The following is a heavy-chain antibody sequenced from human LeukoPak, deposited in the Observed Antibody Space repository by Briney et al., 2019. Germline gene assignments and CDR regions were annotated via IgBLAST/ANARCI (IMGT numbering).Heavy chain of an antibody. Sequence: PGGSLRLSCAASGFTFSTSAMTWVRQAPGKGLEWVSAISGVNDGTYYADSEKGRFTISRDNSKNTLYLQMNSLRAEDTAVYYCAKDLRVGATDCYFDYWGQGTLVTVSS. J-gene: IGHJ4*02. CDR1: GFTFSTSA. CDR2: ISGVNDGT. D-gene: IGHD1-26*01. CDR3: AKDLRVGATDCYFDY. V-gene: IGHV3-23*01.